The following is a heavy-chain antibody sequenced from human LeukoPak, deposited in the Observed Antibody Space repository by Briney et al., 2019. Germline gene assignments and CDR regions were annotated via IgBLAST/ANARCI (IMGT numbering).Heavy chain of an antibody. CDR1: GYSISSGYY. V-gene: IGHV4-38-2*02. J-gene: IGHJ6*03. Sequence: KPSETLSLTCTVSGYSISSGYYWGWIRQPPGKGLEWIGSIYHSGSTYYNPSLKSRVTISVDTSKNQFSLKLSSVTAADTAVYYCARGNSWAIYYYYMDVWGKGTTVTISS. CDR2: IYHSGST. CDR3: ARGNSWAIYYYYMDV. D-gene: IGHD2/OR15-2a*01.